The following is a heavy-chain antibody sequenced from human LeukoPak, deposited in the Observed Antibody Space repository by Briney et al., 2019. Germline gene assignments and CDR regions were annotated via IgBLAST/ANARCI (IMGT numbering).Heavy chain of an antibody. D-gene: IGHD3-3*01. CDR2: MNPNSGNT. Sequence: GASVKVSCKASGYTFTSYDINWVRQATGQGLEWMGWMNPNSGNTGYAQKFQGRVTITRNTSISTAYMELSSLRSEDTAVYYCARGTAIFGVVTPAGFDPWGQGTLVTVSS. CDR3: ARGTAIFGVVTPAGFDP. CDR1: GYTFTSYD. V-gene: IGHV1-8*03. J-gene: IGHJ5*02.